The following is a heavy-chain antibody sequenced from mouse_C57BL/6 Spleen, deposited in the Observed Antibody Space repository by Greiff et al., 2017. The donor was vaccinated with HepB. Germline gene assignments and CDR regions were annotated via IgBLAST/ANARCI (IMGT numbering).Heavy chain of an antibody. CDR2: IWSGGST. D-gene: IGHD4-1*01. CDR3: ARNLLTGLFDY. Sequence: VMLVESGPGLVQPSQSLSITCTVSGFSLTSYGVHWVRQSPGKGLEWLGVIWSGGSTDYNAAFISRLSISKDNSKSQVFFKMNSLQADDTAIYYCARNLLTGLFDYWGQGTTLTVSS. CDR1: GFSLTSYG. V-gene: IGHV2-2*01. J-gene: IGHJ2*01.